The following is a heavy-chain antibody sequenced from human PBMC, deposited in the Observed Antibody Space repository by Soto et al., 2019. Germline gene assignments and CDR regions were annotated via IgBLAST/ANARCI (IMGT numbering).Heavy chain of an antibody. CDR2: ITSSGSPI. J-gene: IGHJ6*02. D-gene: IGHD3-22*01. Sequence: PGGSLRLSCAASGFTFRSYEMNWVRQAPGKGLGWVSYITSSGSPIYYADSVKGRFTISRDNAKNSLYLQMNSLRGEDTAVYYCARSGYYDSSGYPYYYYGMDVWGQGTTVTVSS. CDR1: GFTFRSYE. V-gene: IGHV3-48*03. CDR3: ARSGYYDSSGYPYYYYGMDV.